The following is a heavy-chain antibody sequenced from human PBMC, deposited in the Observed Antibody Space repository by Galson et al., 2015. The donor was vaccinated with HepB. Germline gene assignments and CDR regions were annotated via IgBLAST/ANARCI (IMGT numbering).Heavy chain of an antibody. CDR1: GFTFSSYW. CDR2: IKQDGSEK. Sequence: SLRLSCAASGFTFSSYWMSWVRQAPGKGLEWVANIKQDGSEKYYVDSVKGRFTISRDNAKNSLYLQMSSLRAEDTAVYYCAREEVLRYFDWLEVGPVFDYWGQGTLVTVSS. CDR3: AREEVLRYFDWLEVGPVFDY. V-gene: IGHV3-7*03. J-gene: IGHJ4*02. D-gene: IGHD3-9*01.